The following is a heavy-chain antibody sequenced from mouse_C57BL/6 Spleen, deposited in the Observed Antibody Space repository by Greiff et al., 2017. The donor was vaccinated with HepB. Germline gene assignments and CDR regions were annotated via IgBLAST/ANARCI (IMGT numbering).Heavy chain of an antibody. CDR3: ATGAYDYVDWYFDV. J-gene: IGHJ1*03. Sequence: VQLQQSGAELVKPGASVKISCKASGYAFSSYWRNWVKQRPGKGLEWIGQIYPGDGDTNYNGKFKGKATLTADKSSSTAYMQLSSLTSEDSAVYFCATGAYDYVDWYFDVWGTGTTVTVSS. V-gene: IGHV1-80*01. CDR1: GYAFSSYW. CDR2: IYPGDGDT. D-gene: IGHD2-4*01.